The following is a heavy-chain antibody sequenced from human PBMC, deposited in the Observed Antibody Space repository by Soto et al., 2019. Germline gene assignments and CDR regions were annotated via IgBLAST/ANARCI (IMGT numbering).Heavy chain of an antibody. D-gene: IGHD1-26*01. Sequence: SETLSLTCAVSGTSFGTYYWSWIRQPPGKGLEWIGYIFYSGHPKYNPSLKSRLTISVDPPKNQISLRLTSVTAADTAVYYCAREGGGYRFDYWGQGALVTGSS. J-gene: IGHJ4*02. CDR1: GTSFGTYY. V-gene: IGHV4-59*01. CDR3: AREGGGYRFDY. CDR2: IFYSGHP.